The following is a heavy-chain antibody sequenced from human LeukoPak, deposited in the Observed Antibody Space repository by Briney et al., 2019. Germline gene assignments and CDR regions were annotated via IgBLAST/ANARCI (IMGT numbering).Heavy chain of an antibody. CDR3: ALAVAGTTIDY. Sequence: GGSLRLSCAASGFTFSSYAMSWVRQAPGKGLEWVSAISGSGGSTYYADSVKGRFTISRDNAKNSLYLQMNSLRAEDTALYYCALAVAGTTIDYWGQGTLVTVSS. CDR1: GFTFSSYA. J-gene: IGHJ4*02. V-gene: IGHV3-23*01. CDR2: ISGSGGST. D-gene: IGHD6-19*01.